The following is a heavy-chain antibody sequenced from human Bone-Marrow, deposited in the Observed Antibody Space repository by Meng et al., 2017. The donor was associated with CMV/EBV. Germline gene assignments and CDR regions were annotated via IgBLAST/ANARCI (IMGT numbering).Heavy chain of an antibody. CDR1: GFTFSSYS. J-gene: IGHJ6*02. Sequence: GESLKISCAASGFTFSSYSMNWVRQAPGKGLEWVSYISSSSSTIYYADSVKGRFTISRDNAKNSLYLQMNSLRAEDTAVYYCARAQPGFSSTSSLYFYYYGMDVWGQGTTVTVSS. CDR2: ISSSSSTI. V-gene: IGHV3-48*04. D-gene: IGHD2-2*01. CDR3: ARAQPGFSSTSSLYFYYYGMDV.